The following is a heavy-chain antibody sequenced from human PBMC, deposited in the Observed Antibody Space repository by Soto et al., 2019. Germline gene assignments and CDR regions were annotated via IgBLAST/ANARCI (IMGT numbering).Heavy chain of an antibody. J-gene: IGHJ5*02. D-gene: IGHD5-18*01. CDR3: ARPVDVDTDMDWFDP. V-gene: IGHV4-34*01. Sequence: SETLSLTCAVYGGSFSGYYWSWIRQPPGKGLEWIGEINHSGSTNYNPSLKSRVTISVDTSKNQFSLKLSSVTAADTAVYYCARPVDVDTDMDWFDPWGQGTLVTVSS. CDR2: INHSGST. CDR1: GGSFSGYY.